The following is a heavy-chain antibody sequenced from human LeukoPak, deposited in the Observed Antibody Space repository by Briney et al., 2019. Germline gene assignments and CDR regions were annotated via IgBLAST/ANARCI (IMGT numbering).Heavy chain of an antibody. Sequence: GGSLRLSCAASGFTFSSYSMDWVRQAPGKGLEWVSSISSSSSYIYYADSVKGRFTISRDNAKNSLYLQMNSLRAEDTAVYYCAKSIPYGSGRVPLDPFGYYYYGMDVWGQGTTVTVSS. J-gene: IGHJ6*02. CDR2: ISSSSSYI. V-gene: IGHV3-21*01. CDR1: GFTFSSYS. D-gene: IGHD3-10*01. CDR3: AKSIPYGSGRVPLDPFGYYYYGMDV.